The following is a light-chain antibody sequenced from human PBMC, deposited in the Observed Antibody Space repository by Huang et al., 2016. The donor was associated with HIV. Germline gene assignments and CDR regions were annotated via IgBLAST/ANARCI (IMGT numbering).Light chain of an antibody. CDR3: QQYSDWPLT. V-gene: IGKV3-15*01. CDR1: QSVSSN. Sequence: EIVMTQSPATLSVSPGERATLSCRASQSVSSNLAWYQQEPGQAPRLLIYGASTRATGIPARFSGSGSGTEFTLTISSLQSEDFAVYYCQQYSDWPLTFGGGTKVEIK. J-gene: IGKJ4*01. CDR2: GAS.